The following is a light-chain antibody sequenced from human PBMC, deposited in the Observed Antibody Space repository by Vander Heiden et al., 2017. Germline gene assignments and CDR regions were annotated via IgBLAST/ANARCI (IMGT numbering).Light chain of an antibody. CDR3: QQYNSYPLT. Sequence: DIQMPQSPSTLSPSLGDRVTITCRASQSISGWLAWYQHQPGKAPALLIYKASNLEGGVPSRFSGSGSGTEFTLTISSLQPDDFATYYCQQYNSYPLTFGGGTKVEIK. CDR2: KAS. J-gene: IGKJ4*01. CDR1: QSISGW. V-gene: IGKV1-5*03.